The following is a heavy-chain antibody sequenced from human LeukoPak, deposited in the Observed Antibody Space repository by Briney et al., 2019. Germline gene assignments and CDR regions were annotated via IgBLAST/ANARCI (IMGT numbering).Heavy chain of an antibody. Sequence: SETLSLTCTVSGGSISSGDYHWSWTRQHPGKGLEWIGYIYYSGSTYYNPSLKSRVTISVDTSKNQFSLKLSSVTAADTAVYYCARDRASTPDYYYYMDVWGKGTTVTVSS. CDR3: ARDRASTPDYYYYMDV. D-gene: IGHD5/OR15-5a*01. J-gene: IGHJ6*03. CDR2: IYYSGST. CDR1: GGSISSGDYH. V-gene: IGHV4-31*03.